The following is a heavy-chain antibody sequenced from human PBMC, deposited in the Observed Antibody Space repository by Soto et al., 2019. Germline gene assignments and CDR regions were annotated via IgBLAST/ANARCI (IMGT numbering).Heavy chain of an antibody. CDR2: IIPIFGTA. Sequence: SVKVSCKASGGPFSTYAISWVRQAPGQGREWMGGIIPIFGTANYAQKFQGRVTITADKSTSTAYMELSSLRSEDTAVYYCARGRDYEYYYYYGMDVWGQGTTVNVSS. J-gene: IGHJ6*02. CDR3: ARGRDYEYYYYYGMDV. V-gene: IGHV1-69*06. CDR1: GGPFSTYA. D-gene: IGHD4-17*01.